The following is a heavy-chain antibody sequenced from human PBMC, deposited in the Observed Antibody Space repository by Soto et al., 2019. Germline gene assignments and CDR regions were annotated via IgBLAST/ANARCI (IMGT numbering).Heavy chain of an antibody. J-gene: IGHJ4*02. D-gene: IGHD2-8*02. CDR2: ISFDGDK. V-gene: IGHV3-30*03. Sequence: VGSLRLSCTASGFDFSNSGIQWVRQTPGKGLEWVALISFDGDKYYVDSVKGRFTISRDNPTNTVYLQMNRLRPEDTGVYYCARDYARGWCQFWGQGTLVTVSS. CDR3: ARDYARGWCQF. CDR1: GFDFSNSG.